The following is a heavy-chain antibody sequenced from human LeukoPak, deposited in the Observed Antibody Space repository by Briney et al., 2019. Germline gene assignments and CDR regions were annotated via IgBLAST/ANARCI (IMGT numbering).Heavy chain of an antibody. J-gene: IGHJ4*02. D-gene: IGHD6-13*01. CDR1: GGSFSGYY. CDR2: INHSGST. V-gene: IGHV4-34*01. Sequence: SETLSLTCAVYGGSFSGYYWSWIRQPPGKGLEWIGEINHSGSTNYNPSLKSRVTISADTSKNQFSLKLSSVTAADTAVYYCARGYIIAAAGRYFDYWGQGTLVTVSS. CDR3: ARGYIIAAAGRYFDY.